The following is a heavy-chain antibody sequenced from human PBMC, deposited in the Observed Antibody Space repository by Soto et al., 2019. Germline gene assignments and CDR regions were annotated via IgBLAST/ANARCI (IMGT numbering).Heavy chain of an antibody. CDR1: GFTFSGFG. CDR3: AKDLGLDASASYPYH. V-gene: IGHV3-30*18. Sequence: QVQLVESGGGVVQPGRSLRLSCAASGFTFSGFGMHWVRHTPGKGLEWLAVISYDGSHKLHADSVQGRFTISRDNSKNPLSLQMTSLRTEDTDVYYCAKDLGLDASASYPYHWGKGTLVSVSS. J-gene: IGHJ5*02. D-gene: IGHD3-10*01. CDR2: ISYDGSHK.